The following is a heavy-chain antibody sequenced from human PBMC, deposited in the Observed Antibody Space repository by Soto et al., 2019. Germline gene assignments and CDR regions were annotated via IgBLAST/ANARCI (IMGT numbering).Heavy chain of an antibody. CDR2: INPISGDT. J-gene: IGHJ1*01. CDR3: ARERDGSSWSSAESLQY. D-gene: IGHD6-13*01. Sequence: ASVKVSCKASGYTFTGHYIHWVRQAPGQGLEWMGWINPISGDTNFAQKFQGRVTMTTDTSTSTAYMELRSLRSDDTAVFYCARERDGSSWSSAESLQYWGQGTLVTVSS. CDR1: GYTFTGHY. V-gene: IGHV1-2*02.